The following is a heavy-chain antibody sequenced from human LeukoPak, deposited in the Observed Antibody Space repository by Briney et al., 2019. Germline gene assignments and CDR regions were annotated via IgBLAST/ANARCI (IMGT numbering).Heavy chain of an antibody. Sequence: GGSLRLSCAASGFTFSSYWMSWVRQAPGKGLEWVANIKQDGSEKYYVDSVKGRFTISRDNAKNSLYLQMNSLRAEDTAVYYYAGGYCSSTSCFDYWGQGTLVTVSS. J-gene: IGHJ4*02. D-gene: IGHD2-2*01. V-gene: IGHV3-7*01. CDR3: AGGYCSSTSCFDY. CDR1: GFTFSSYW. CDR2: IKQDGSEK.